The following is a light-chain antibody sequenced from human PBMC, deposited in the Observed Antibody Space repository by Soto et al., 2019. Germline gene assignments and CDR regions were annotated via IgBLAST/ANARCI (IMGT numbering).Light chain of an antibody. CDR2: EVS. Sequence: QSVLTQPASVSGSPGQSITISCSGTSSDVGGYKYVSWYQQHPGKAPKLMIFEVSNRPSGVSDRFSGSKSGNTASLTISGLQTEDEADYYCCSYVSSKTYLFGTGTKVTVL. J-gene: IGLJ1*01. V-gene: IGLV2-14*01. CDR1: SSDVGGYKY. CDR3: CSYVSSKTYL.